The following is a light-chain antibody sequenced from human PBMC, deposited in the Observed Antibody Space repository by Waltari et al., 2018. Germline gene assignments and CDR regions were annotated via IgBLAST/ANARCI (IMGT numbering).Light chain of an antibody. CDR1: SSHIWINY. CDR2: DNN. J-gene: IGLJ2*01. CDR3: GTWDSSLSAVV. V-gene: IGLV1-51*01. Sequence: QSVLTQPPSVSAAPGQKVTISCSGSSSHIWINYVSWYQQLPGTAPKLLIYDNNKRPSGIPDRFSGSKSGTSATLGITGLQTGDEADYYCGTWDSSLSAVVFGGGTKLTVL.